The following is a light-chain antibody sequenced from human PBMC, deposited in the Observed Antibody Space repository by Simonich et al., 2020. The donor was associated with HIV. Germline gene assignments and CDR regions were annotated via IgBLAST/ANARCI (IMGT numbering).Light chain of an antibody. Sequence: EIVLTQSPVNLSVSPGESATLSCLASPSINSNLAWYQQKPGQAPRLLIYGASTRATGIPARFRASGSGTEFTLTITSLQSKDFAGYYCQQYKYWYTFGQGTKLEIK. CDR1: PSINSN. V-gene: IGKV3-15*01. CDR3: QQYKYWYT. J-gene: IGKJ2*01. CDR2: GAS.